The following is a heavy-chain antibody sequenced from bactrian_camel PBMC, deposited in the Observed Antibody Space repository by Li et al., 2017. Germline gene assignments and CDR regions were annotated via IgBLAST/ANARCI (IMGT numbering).Heavy chain of an antibody. Sequence: HVQLVESGGGSVQAGGSLRLSCVGSGYIDSDYLMGWFRQAPGKQREGVAAIFDDGSAMYGNSVKGRFIISRDNNKHILYLQMNSLKSEDTAMYYCAAGRGIGGFEVDEYNYWGQGTQVTVS. CDR2: IFDDGSA. J-gene: IGHJ4*01. D-gene: IGHD2*01. V-gene: IGHV3S53*01. CDR1: GYIDSDYL. CDR3: AAGRGIGGFEVDEYNY.